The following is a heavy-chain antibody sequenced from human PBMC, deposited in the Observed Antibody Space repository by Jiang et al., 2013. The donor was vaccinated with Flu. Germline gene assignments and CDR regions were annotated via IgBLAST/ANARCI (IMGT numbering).Heavy chain of an antibody. CDR1: DHTINKSY. D-gene: IGHD2/OR15-2a*01. CDR3: ARDFTIGAYIEYGRSYVGPRAMDV. Sequence: SGAEVKKPGASVNVSCQASDHTINKSYVHWVRQAPGQGLEWMGIIDPRGTRVNYAQKFQGRVTMSRATSTDTVYLQMRSLRSDDTAVYFCARDFTIGAYIEYGRSYVGPRAMDVWGQGTTVIVS. V-gene: IGHV1-46*02. J-gene: IGHJ6*02. CDR2: IDPRGTRV.